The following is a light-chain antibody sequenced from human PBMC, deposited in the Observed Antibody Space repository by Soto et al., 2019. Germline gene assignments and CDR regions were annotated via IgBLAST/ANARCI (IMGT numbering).Light chain of an antibody. J-gene: IGKJ4*01. V-gene: IGKV1-5*03. CDR1: QSVSDW. CDR3: HQYDSYSRPT. CDR2: KAS. Sequence: DIQMTQSPSTLSASVGDRVTITCRASQSVSDWLAWYQHKPGKTPKLLIYKASTLESGVPSRFSGFGSGTEFTLAISSLQPEDFATCYCHQYDSYSRPTFGGGTKVEIK.